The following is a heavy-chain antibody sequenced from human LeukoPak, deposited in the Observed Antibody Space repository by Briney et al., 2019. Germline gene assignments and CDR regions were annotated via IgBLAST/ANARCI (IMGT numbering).Heavy chain of an antibody. CDR3: VKDASWMGEYYFDY. CDR2: ISYDGSNK. Sequence: PGGSLRLSCAASGFTFDDYGMHWVRQAPGKGLEWVAVISYDGSNKYYADSVKGRFTISRDNSKNTLYLQMNSLRAEDTAVYYCVKDASWMGEYYFDYWGQGTLVTVSS. CDR1: GFTFDDYG. V-gene: IGHV3-30*18. J-gene: IGHJ4*02. D-gene: IGHD3-16*01.